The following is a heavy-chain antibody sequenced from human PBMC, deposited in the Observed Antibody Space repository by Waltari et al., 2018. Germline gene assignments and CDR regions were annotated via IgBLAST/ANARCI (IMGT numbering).Heavy chain of an antibody. D-gene: IGHD4-17*01. V-gene: IGHV4-59*01. CDR2: TYFRGST. J-gene: IGHJ3*01. Sequence: QVQLQESGPGLVKPSETLSLTCTVSRGSIVGYYWSWVRLPPGKGLECIGHTYFRGSTDYNPSLKGRVMISVDTFKKQFSLNLTSVTAADTAVYYCASVHYGGNSRHVAFDVWGQGTMVIVSS. CDR1: RGSIVGYY. CDR3: ASVHYGGNSRHVAFDV.